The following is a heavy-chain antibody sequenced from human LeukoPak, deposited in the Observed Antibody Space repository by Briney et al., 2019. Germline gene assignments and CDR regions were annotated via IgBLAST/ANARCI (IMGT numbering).Heavy chain of an antibody. V-gene: IGHV4-34*01. D-gene: IGHD3-22*01. CDR2: INHSGST. CDR3: AKSNGYGLIDI. J-gene: IGHJ3*02. Sequence: PSETLSLTCGVYGGSFSGYHWTWIRQPPGKGLEWIGEINHSGSTNYNPSLKSRVTISLDTSRNQFSLKLNSVAAADTAVYYCAKSNGYGLIDIWGQGTMVTVSS. CDR1: GGSFSGYH.